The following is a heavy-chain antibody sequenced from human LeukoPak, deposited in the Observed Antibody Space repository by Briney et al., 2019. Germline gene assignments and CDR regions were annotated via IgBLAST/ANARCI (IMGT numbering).Heavy chain of an antibody. J-gene: IGHJ5*02. CDR1: GYSFSAYY. CDR3: ARPNGDFYTWFET. V-gene: IGHV1-2*01. D-gene: IGHD2-21*02. CDR2: INPTSGDT. Sequence: GASVMVSCKASGYSFSAYYIHWVRQAPGQGLEWMGWINPTSGDTNYAQKFQDRVTLTRDTSISTAYMELTNLRSDDTVVYFCARPNGDFYTWFETWGQGPLVTVSS.